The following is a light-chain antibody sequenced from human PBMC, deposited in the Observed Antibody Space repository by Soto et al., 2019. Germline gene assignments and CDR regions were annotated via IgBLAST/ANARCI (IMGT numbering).Light chain of an antibody. Sequence: QSVLTQPASVSGSPGQSITISFTGTSSDVGGYNYVSWYQQHPAKAPKLMIYEVSNRPSGVSHRFSGSKSGNTASLTISGLQAEDEDDYYCFSYTTSSTMVFGGGTKLTVL. V-gene: IGLV2-14*01. J-gene: IGLJ3*02. CDR2: EVS. CDR3: FSYTTSSTMV. CDR1: SSDVGGYNY.